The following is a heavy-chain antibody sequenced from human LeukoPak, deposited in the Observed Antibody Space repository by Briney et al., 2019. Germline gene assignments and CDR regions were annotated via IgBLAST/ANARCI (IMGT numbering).Heavy chain of an antibody. D-gene: IGHD1-26*01. V-gene: IGHV4-39*01. J-gene: IGHJ4*02. CDR1: GASISGSGYY. CDR2: IYYSGST. CDR3: AKSGGYGLIDY. Sequence: TSETLSLTCAVSGASISGSGYYWGWIRQPPGKGLEWIGNIYYSGSTYYNASLQSRVTISIDTSKNQFSLRLNSVTAADTAMYYCAKSGGYGLIDYWGQGTLVTVSS.